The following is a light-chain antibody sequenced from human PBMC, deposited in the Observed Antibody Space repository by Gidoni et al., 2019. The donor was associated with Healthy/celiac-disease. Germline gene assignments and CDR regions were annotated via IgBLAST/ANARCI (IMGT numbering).Light chain of an antibody. CDR2: DAS. V-gene: IGKV1-13*02. Sequence: AIQLPHLPSSLSASVEDRVPITCRASQGFRTTLAWYQQKPGKAPKLLIYDASSLESGVPSRFSGSGSGTDFTLTISSLQPEDFATYYCQQCNSYPLTFGGGTKLEIK. CDR1: QGFRTT. CDR3: QQCNSYPLT. J-gene: IGKJ4*01.